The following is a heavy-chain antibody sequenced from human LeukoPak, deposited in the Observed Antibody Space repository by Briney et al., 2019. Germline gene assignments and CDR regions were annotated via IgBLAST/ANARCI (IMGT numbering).Heavy chain of an antibody. CDR2: INPSGAST. Sequence: GASVKVSCKVSGYTFTSYYMHWVRQAPGQGLEWMGIINPSGASTSYAEKFQGRVTMTRDTSTSTVYMELSSLRSEDTAVYYCARDSPYYDFWSGYYSPRYYMDVWGKGTTVTVSS. J-gene: IGHJ6*03. D-gene: IGHD3-3*01. CDR1: GYTFTSYY. V-gene: IGHV1-46*01. CDR3: ARDSPYYDFWSGYYSPRYYMDV.